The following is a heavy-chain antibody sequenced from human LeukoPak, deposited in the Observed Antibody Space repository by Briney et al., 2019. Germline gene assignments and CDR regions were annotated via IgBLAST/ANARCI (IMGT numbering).Heavy chain of an antibody. V-gene: IGHV5-51*01. Sequence: GESLKISCKGSGYTFTSYWIGWVRQMPGKGLEWMGIIYPGDSDTRYSPSFQGQVTISADKSISTAYLQWSSLKASDTAMYYCATSLSGSYYHDAFDIWGQGTMVTVSS. CDR1: GYTFTSYW. J-gene: IGHJ3*02. D-gene: IGHD1-26*01. CDR3: ATSLSGSYYHDAFDI. CDR2: IYPGDSDT.